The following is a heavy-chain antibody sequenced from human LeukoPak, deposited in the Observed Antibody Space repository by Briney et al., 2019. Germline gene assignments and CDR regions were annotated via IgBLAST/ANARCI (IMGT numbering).Heavy chain of an antibody. CDR1: RVTFNTYA. D-gene: IGHD2-21*01. CDR3: AKIVGVAEQIHDY. Sequence: GGSLRLSCAASRVTFNTYAMSWVRQAPGKGLEWDSVISGSGGSTYYADSVKGRFTISRDNSKNTLYLQMNSLRAEDTAVYYCAKIVGVAEQIHDYWGQGTLVTVSS. J-gene: IGHJ4*02. V-gene: IGHV3-23*01. CDR2: ISGSGGST.